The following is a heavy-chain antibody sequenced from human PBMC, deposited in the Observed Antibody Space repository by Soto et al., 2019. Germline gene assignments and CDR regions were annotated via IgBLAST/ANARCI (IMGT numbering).Heavy chain of an antibody. CDR2: IYYSGST. Sequence: PSETLSLTCTVSGGSISSSSYYWGWIRQPPGKGLEWIGSIYYSGSTYYNPSLKSRVTISVDTSKNQFSLKLSSVTAADTAVYYCARDFWSGQYYYGMDVWGQGTTVT. CDR1: GGSISSSSYY. D-gene: IGHD3-3*01. V-gene: IGHV4-39*02. CDR3: ARDFWSGQYYYGMDV. J-gene: IGHJ6*02.